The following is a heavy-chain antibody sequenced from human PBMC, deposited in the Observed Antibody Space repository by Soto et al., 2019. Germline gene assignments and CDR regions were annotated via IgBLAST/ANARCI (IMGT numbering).Heavy chain of an antibody. Sequence: EASVKVSCKASGYTFTSYGISWVRQAPGQGLEWMGWISAYNGNTNYAQKLQGRVTMTTDTSTSTAYMELRSLRSDDTAVYYCARSGEIRFLGWLLFRYYYYMDVWGKGTTVTVSS. J-gene: IGHJ6*03. CDR3: ARSGEIRFLGWLLFRYYYYMDV. D-gene: IGHD3-3*01. V-gene: IGHV1-18*01. CDR2: ISAYNGNT. CDR1: GYTFTSYG.